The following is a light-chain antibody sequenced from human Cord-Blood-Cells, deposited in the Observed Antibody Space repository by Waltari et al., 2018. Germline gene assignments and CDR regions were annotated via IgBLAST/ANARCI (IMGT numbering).Light chain of an antibody. CDR2: LNSDGSH. J-gene: IGLJ1*01. CDR3: QTWGTGIRV. CDR1: SRHSSYA. V-gene: IGLV4-69*01. Sequence: QLVLTQSPSASASLGASVKLTCTLSSRHSSYAIAWHQQQPEKGPRYLMKLNSDGSHSKGDGIPDRFSGSSSGAERYLTISSLQSEDEADYYCQTWGTGIRVFGTGTKVTVL.